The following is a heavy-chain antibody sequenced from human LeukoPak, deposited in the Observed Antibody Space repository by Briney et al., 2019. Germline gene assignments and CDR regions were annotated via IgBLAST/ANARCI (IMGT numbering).Heavy chain of an antibody. J-gene: IGHJ4*02. V-gene: IGHV4-61*08. CDR3: ARNRHYYDSSIGY. CDR2: IFYSGST. CDR1: GGSVSGDGYY. Sequence: SETLSLTCTVSGGSVSGDGYYWSWIRQSPGKGLESIGYIFYSGSTSYNPSLKSRVTISVDTSKNQFSLKLSSVTAADTAVYYCARNRHYYDSSIGYWGQGTLVTVSS. D-gene: IGHD3-22*01.